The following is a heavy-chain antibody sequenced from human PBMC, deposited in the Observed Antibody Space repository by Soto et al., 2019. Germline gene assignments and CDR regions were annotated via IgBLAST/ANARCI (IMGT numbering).Heavy chain of an antibody. CDR2: INAGNGNT. CDR3: ATASYYYDGSGYPYYYYGMDV. V-gene: IGHV1-3*01. CDR1: GYTFTSYA. J-gene: IGHJ6*02. D-gene: IGHD3-22*01. Sequence: GASVKVSCKASGYTFTSYAMHWVRQAPGQRLEWMGWINAGNGNTKYSQKFQGRVTITRDTSASTAYMELSSLRSEDTAVYYCATASYYYDGSGYPYYYYGMDVWGQGTTVTVSS.